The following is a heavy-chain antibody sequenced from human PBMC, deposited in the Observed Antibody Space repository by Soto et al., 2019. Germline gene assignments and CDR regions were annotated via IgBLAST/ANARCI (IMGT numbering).Heavy chain of an antibody. D-gene: IGHD2-2*01. Sequence: QVRLQESGPGLVEPSWTLSLTCAVSGDSVSSSSCCSWVRQAPGKGLEWSGEIYNSGTFNYNPSLESRVSVSVDKARNQLSLNLKSVTAADTAVYYCVRSVPAATWQYRGMDVWGQGTTVTVSS. V-gene: IGHV4-4*02. CDR3: VRSVPAATWQYRGMDV. J-gene: IGHJ6*02. CDR2: IYNSGTF. CDR1: GDSVSSSSC.